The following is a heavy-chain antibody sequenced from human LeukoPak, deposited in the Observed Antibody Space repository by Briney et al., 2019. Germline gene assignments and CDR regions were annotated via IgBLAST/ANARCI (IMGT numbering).Heavy chain of an antibody. CDR1: GGSISSYY. D-gene: IGHD2-15*01. CDR2: IYYSGST. Sequence: PSETLSLTCTVSGGSISSYYWSWIRQPPGKGLEWIGYIYYSGSTNYNPSLKSRVTISVDTSKNQFSLKLSSVTAADTAVYYCARRRKVASRAFDIWGQGTMVTVSS. CDR3: ARRRKVASRAFDI. J-gene: IGHJ3*02. V-gene: IGHV4-59*01.